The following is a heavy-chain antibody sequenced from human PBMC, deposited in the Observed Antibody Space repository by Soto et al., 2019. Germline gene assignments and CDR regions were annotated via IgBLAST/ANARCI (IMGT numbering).Heavy chain of an antibody. CDR3: ARGDSTGCSNGVCSFFYNHDMDV. CDR1: GYSFTDYH. J-gene: IGHJ6*02. D-gene: IGHD2-8*01. Sequence: ASVKVSCKASGYSFTDYHIHWVRQAPGQGLEWLGRINPKSGGTSTAQKFQGWVTMTTDTSISTASMELTRLTSDDTAIYYCARGDSTGCSNGVCSFFYNHDMDVWGQGTTVTVSS. CDR2: INPKSGGT. V-gene: IGHV1-2*04.